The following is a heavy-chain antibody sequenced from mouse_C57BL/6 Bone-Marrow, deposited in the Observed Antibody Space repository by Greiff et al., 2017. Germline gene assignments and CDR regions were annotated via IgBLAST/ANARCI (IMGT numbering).Heavy chain of an antibody. Sequence: VQLQQPGAELVMPGASVKLSCKASGYTFTSYWMHWVKQRPGQGLEWIGEIDPSDSYTNYNQKFKGKSTLTVDKSSSTAYMQLSSLTSEDSAVYYCARENSKGGYAMDDWGQGTSVTVSS. CDR2: IDPSDSYT. CDR1: GYTFTSYW. D-gene: IGHD2-5*01. J-gene: IGHJ4*01. CDR3: ARENSKGGYAMDD. V-gene: IGHV1-69*01.